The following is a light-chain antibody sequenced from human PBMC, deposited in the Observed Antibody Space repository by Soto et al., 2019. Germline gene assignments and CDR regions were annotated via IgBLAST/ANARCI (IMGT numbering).Light chain of an antibody. V-gene: IGKV3-15*01. CDR3: QQYNNWPPV. Sequence: VMTQSPATLSVSPGERATLSCRASQSVSSNLAWYQQKPGQAPRLPIYGASTRATGIPARFSGSGSGTEFTLTISSLQSEDFAVYYCQQYNNWPPVFGQGTKVDI. J-gene: IGKJ1*01. CDR2: GAS. CDR1: QSVSSN.